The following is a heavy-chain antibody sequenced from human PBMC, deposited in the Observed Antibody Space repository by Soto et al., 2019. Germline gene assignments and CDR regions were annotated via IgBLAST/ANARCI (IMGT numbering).Heavy chain of an antibody. V-gene: IGHV1-2*02. CDR1: GYTFIDYY. D-gene: IGHD3-9*01. Sequence: ASVKVSCKASGYTFIDYYMHWLRQSPGQGFEWMGRISPRSGGTNYAQKFQGRVTMTWDTSLNTAYMELSSLISEDTAVYYCARPPGYISDWYYFDLWGQGTLVTVSS. J-gene: IGHJ4*02. CDR3: ARPPGYISDWYYFDL. CDR2: ISPRSGGT.